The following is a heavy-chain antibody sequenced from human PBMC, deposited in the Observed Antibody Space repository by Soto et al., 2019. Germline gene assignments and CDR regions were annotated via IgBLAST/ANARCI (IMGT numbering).Heavy chain of an antibody. Sequence: QVQLQESGPGLVKPSETLSLTCTVSGGSISSYYWSWIRQPPGKGLEWIGYIYYSGSTHYNPSLKSRVTVSVDTSKDQVPLKLSSVTAADTAVYYCARGLIFTGYYNSPFDYWGQGTLVTVSS. J-gene: IGHJ4*02. CDR2: IYYSGST. CDR3: ARGLIFTGYYNSPFDY. V-gene: IGHV4-59*01. D-gene: IGHD3-9*01. CDR1: GGSISSYY.